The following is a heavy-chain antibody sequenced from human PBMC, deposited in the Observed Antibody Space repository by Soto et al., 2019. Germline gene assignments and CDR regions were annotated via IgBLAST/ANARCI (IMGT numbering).Heavy chain of an antibody. Sequence: EVQLLESGRGLVQPGGSLRLSCAASGFTFSSYAMSRVRQAPGKGLEWVSAISGSGGSTYYADSVKGRFTIYRDNPKNTLYRRRNSVRAEDTAVYYCASEHIVVLPSAINSPDSWGQGTPVTVSS. CDR2: ISGSGGST. CDR3: ASEHIVVLPSAINSPDS. CDR1: GFTFSSYA. D-gene: IGHD2-2*02. V-gene: IGHV3-23*01. J-gene: IGHJ4*02.